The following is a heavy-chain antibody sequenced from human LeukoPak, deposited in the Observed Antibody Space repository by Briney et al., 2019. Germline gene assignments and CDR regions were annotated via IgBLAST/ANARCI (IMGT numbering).Heavy chain of an antibody. V-gene: IGHV7-4-1*02. CDR1: GYTSTSYA. Sequence: ASVKVSCKASGYTSTSYAMNWVRQAPGQGLEWMGWINTNTGNPTYAQGFTGRFVFSLDTSVSTAYLQISSLKAEDTAVYYCARTVSGSYYTPVDYWGQGTLVTVSS. CDR2: INTNTGNP. D-gene: IGHD1-26*01. CDR3: ARTVSGSYYTPVDY. J-gene: IGHJ4*02.